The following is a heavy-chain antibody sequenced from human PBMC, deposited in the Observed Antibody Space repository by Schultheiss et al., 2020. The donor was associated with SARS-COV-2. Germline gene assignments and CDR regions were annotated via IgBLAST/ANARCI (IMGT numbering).Heavy chain of an antibody. CDR1: GFTFTSYA. CDR3: ASVWGIVIVPAAIDY. V-gene: IGHV3-30*04. CDR2: ISSHGTDK. D-gene: IGHD2-2*02. Sequence: GGSLRLSCAASGFTFTSYALHWVRQAPGTGLEWVAVISSHGTDKYYADSVKGRFTISRDNSKNTVYLQMTSLGAEDTAVYYCASVWGIVIVPAAIDYWGQGTLVTVSS. J-gene: IGHJ4*02.